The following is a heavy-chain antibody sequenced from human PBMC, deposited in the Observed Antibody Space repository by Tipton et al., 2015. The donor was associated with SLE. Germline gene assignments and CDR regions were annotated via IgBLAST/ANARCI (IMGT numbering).Heavy chain of an antibody. J-gene: IGHJ2*01. CDR1: GGSISSSSYY. V-gene: IGHV4-39*07. CDR3: ARVDYYDSSGTYWYFDL. CDR2: IYYTGST. Sequence: TLSLTCSVSGGSISSSSYYWGWIRQPPGKGLEWIGTIYYTGSTYYNPSLKSRVTISVDTSKNQFSLNLRSVTAADTAVYYCARVDYYDSSGTYWYFDLWGRGTLVTVSS. D-gene: IGHD3-22*01.